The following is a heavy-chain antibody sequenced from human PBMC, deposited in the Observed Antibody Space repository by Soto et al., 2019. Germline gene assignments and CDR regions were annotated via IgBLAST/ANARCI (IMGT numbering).Heavy chain of an antibody. V-gene: IGHV1-18*01. CDR1: GYTFTNYG. D-gene: IGHD6-6*01. J-gene: IGHJ4*01. CDR2: VSAYNGER. Sequence: QVQLVQSGAEVKKPGASVKVSCKASGYTFTNYGINWVRQAPGQGLEWLGWVSAYNGERRYAQRVQARVIMTTDTSTTTAYMALRSLRSDDTAVYYCSRGTSIPASGDYWGQGNLVTVSS. CDR3: SRGTSIPASGDY.